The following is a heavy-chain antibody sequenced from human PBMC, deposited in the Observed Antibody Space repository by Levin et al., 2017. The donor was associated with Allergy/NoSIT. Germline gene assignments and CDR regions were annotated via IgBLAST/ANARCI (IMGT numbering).Heavy chain of an antibody. D-gene: IGHD6-19*01. Sequence: GESLKISCVASGFTFSDYSMAWVRQAPGKGLEWISYISSSRATIDYADSVKGRFTISRDNAENSLYLQMNSLRDEDTAVYYCARLGMVAGTGDYWGQGTLVTVSS. CDR3: ARLGMVAGTGDY. CDR2: ISSSRATI. J-gene: IGHJ4*02. CDR1: GFTFSDYS. V-gene: IGHV3-48*02.